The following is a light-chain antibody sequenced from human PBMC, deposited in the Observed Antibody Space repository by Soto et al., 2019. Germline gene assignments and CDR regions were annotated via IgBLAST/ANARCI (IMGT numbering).Light chain of an antibody. CDR3: QQYGSSGT. CDR1: QSVDSN. CDR2: GAS. J-gene: IGKJ1*01. Sequence: PGSGATLSCRASQSVDSNLAWYQQKPGQAPRLLIYGASNRATGIPDRFSGSGSGTDFTLTISRLEPEDFAVYYCQQYGSSGTFGQGTKVDIK. V-gene: IGKV3-20*01.